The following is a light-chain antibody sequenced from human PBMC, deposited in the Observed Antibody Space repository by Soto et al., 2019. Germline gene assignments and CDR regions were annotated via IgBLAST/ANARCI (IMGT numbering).Light chain of an antibody. CDR2: SAS. CDR1: QKIDSY. V-gene: IGKV1-39*01. CDR3: QQSYDNPPYT. Sequence: DIQMTQSPPSLSASVGDTVTITCRASQKIDSYLYWYRQKPGKAPEVLIYSASSLESGVPSRFSGSGSGTDFTVTISSLEPEDSAKYFCQQSYDNPPYTFGQGTKMEIK. J-gene: IGKJ2*01.